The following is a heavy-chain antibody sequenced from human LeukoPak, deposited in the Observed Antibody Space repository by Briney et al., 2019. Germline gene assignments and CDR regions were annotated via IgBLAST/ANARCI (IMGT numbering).Heavy chain of an antibody. CDR2: ISYDGSNK. J-gene: IGHJ4*02. D-gene: IGHD6-19*01. Sequence: GSLRLSCAASGFTFSSYGMHWVRQAPGKGLEWVAVISYDGSNKYYADSVKGRFTISRDNSKNTLYLQMNSLRAEDTAVYYCVGWLVQDPDYWGQGTLVTVSS. CDR3: VGWLVQDPDY. V-gene: IGHV3-30*03. CDR1: GFTFSSYG.